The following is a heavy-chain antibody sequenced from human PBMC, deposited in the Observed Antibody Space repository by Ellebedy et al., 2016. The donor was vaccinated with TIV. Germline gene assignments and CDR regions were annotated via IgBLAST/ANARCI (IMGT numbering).Heavy chain of an antibody. V-gene: IGHV1-46*01. CDR3: ARDRGEYSSGWNNYFDS. CDR1: GYTFTSYY. Sequence: ASVKVSCKASGYTFTSYYMHWVRQAPGQGLEWMGIINPSGGSTSYAQKFQGRVTMTRDTSTSTVYMELSSLRSEDTAVYFCARDRGEYSSGWNNYFDSWGQGTQVTVSS. J-gene: IGHJ4*02. CDR2: INPSGGST. D-gene: IGHD6-19*01.